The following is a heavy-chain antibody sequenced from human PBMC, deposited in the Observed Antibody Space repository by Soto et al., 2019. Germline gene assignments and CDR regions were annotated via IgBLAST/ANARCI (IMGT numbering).Heavy chain of an antibody. CDR3: ARHPGPINYYGSGNFDY. D-gene: IGHD3-10*01. Sequence: QVQLVQSGAEVKKPGASVKVSCKASGYTFTNYGISWVRQAPGQGLEWMGWISAYNGNTDYAQKLQGRVTMTTDTSTSTAYMELRSLRSDDTAVYYCARHPGPINYYGSGNFDYWGQGTLVTVSS. CDR2: ISAYNGNT. V-gene: IGHV1-18*01. CDR1: GYTFTNYG. J-gene: IGHJ4*02.